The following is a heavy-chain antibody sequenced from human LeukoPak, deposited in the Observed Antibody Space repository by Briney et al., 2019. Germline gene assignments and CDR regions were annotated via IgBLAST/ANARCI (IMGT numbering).Heavy chain of an antibody. Sequence: GGSLRLSCAASGFTFDDYGMSWVRQAPGKGLEWVSVISGSGGSTYYADSVKGRFTISRDSSKNTLYLQMNSLRAEDTAVYYCAKGGDTSGYYYYFDYWGQGTLVTVSS. CDR3: AKGGDTSGYYYYFDY. CDR1: GFTFDDYG. V-gene: IGHV3-23*01. CDR2: ISGSGGST. D-gene: IGHD3-22*01. J-gene: IGHJ4*02.